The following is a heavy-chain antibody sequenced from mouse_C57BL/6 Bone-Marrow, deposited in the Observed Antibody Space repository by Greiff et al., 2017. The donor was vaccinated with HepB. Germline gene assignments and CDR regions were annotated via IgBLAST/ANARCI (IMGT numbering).Heavy chain of an antibody. CDR3: ARPYYYAWYFDV. V-gene: IGHV1-52*01. Sequence: QVQLQQPGAELVRPGSSVKLSCKASGYTFTSYWMHWVKQRPIQGLEWIGNIDPSDSETHYNQKFKDKATLTVDKSSSTAYMQLSSLTSEDSAVYYCARPYYYAWYFDVWGTGTTVTVSS. CDR2: IDPSDSET. CDR1: GYTFTSYW. J-gene: IGHJ1*03. D-gene: IGHD1-1*01.